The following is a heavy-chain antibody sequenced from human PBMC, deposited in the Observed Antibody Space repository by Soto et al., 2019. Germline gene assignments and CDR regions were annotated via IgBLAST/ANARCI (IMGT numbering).Heavy chain of an antibody. CDR3: VKVAEVLWFGELHYMDV. Sequence: EVQLLESGGGLVQPGGSLRLSCAASGFTFSSYAMSWVRQAPGKGLEWVSVISAGDGSAFYADSVKGRFTISRDNSKNTLFLQLNSLRAEDTAVYYCVKVAEVLWFGELHYMDVWGQGTTVTVSS. D-gene: IGHD3-10*01. V-gene: IGHV3-23*01. CDR1: GFTFSSYA. CDR2: ISAGDGSA. J-gene: IGHJ6*03.